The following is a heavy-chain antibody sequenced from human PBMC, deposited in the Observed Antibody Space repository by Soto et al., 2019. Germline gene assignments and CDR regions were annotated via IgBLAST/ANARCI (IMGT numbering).Heavy chain of an antibody. CDR2: IDPSDSYT. V-gene: IGHV5-10-1*01. J-gene: IGHJ3*02. Sequence: PGESLKISCKGSGYSFTSYWISWVRQMPGKGLEWMGRIDPSDSYTNYSPSFQGHVTISADKSISTAYLQWSSLKASDTAMYYCARPPNYDYVWGSYRQTDAFDIWGQGTMVTVSS. CDR1: GYSFTSYW. CDR3: ARPPNYDYVWGSYRQTDAFDI. D-gene: IGHD3-16*02.